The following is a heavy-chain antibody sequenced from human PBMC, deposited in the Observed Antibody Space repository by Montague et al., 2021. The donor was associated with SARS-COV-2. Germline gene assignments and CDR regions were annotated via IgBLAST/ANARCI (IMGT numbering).Heavy chain of an antibody. V-gene: IGHV4-39*01. J-gene: IGHJ5*02. D-gene: IGHD1-7*01. Sequence: SETLSLTCTVSGGSIGSSTYYWGWIRQPPGKGLEWIANIYYSGSTYYNPSLKSRVTISVDTSKSQFSLKLSSVTAADTAVYYCARNQGYHWNYPYNWFGPWGQGTLVTASS. CDR2: IYYSGST. CDR3: ARNQGYHWNYPYNWFGP. CDR1: GGSIGSSTYY.